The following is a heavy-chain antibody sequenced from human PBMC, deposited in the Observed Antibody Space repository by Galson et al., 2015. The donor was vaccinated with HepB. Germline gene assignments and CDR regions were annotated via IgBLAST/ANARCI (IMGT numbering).Heavy chain of an antibody. J-gene: IGHJ5*02. CDR2: IYYSGST. Sequence: LSLTCTVSGGSISSGDYYWSWIRQPPGKGLEWIGYIYYSGSTYYNPSLKSRVTISVDTSKNQFSLKLSSVTAADTAVYYCARDQVVAAAGTFGAWFDPWGQGTLVTVSS. CDR3: ARDQVVAAAGTFGAWFDP. V-gene: IGHV4-30-4*01. CDR1: GGSISSGDYY. D-gene: IGHD6-13*01.